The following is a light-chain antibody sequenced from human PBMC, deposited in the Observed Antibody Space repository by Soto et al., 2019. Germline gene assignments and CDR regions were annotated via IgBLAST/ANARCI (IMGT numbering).Light chain of an antibody. CDR1: SSDVGGYNY. V-gene: IGLV2-8*01. CDR3: SSYSDSNKV. CDR2: EVS. Sequence: QSALTQPPSASGSPGQSVTISCTGTSSDVGGYNYVSWYQQHPGKAPKLMIYEVSQRPSGVPDRFSGSKSGNTASLTVSGLQAEDEAYYYCSSYSDSNKVFGGGTQLTVL. J-gene: IGLJ2*01.